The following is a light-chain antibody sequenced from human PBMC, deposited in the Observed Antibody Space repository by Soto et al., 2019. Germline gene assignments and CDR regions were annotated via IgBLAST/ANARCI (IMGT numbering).Light chain of an antibody. Sequence: EIVLTQSPGTLSLSPGERATLSCRASQSVNSNYLAWYQQKPGQSPRVLIYGASSRAAGIPDRFSGSGSGTDFTLTISRLEPEDFAVYYCQQYDTAPRTFDQGTKVEIK. J-gene: IGKJ1*01. CDR1: QSVNSNY. CDR2: GAS. V-gene: IGKV3-20*01. CDR3: QQYDTAPRT.